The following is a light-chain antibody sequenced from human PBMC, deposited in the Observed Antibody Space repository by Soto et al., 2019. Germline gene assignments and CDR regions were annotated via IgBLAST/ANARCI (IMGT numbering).Light chain of an antibody. Sequence: QSVLTQPASVSGSPGQSITISCTGASSVVGTYNLVSWYQQHPGKAPKLMIYEVSKRPSGVSNRFSGSKSGNTASLTISGLQAEDEADYYCCSYAGSNTLYVFGTGTKVTVL. V-gene: IGLV2-23*02. CDR1: SSVVGTYNL. CDR3: CSYAGSNTLYV. J-gene: IGLJ1*01. CDR2: EVS.